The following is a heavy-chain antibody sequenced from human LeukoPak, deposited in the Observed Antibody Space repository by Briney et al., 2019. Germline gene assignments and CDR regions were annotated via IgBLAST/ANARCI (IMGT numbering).Heavy chain of an antibody. D-gene: IGHD6-6*01. CDR1: GFTFSSYG. J-gene: IGHJ6*03. CDR3: ARVGIAARNNYYYYYMDV. CDR2: ISSSSSTI. V-gene: IGHV3-48*01. Sequence: GGSLRLSCAASGFTFSSYGMSWVRQAPGKGLEWVSYISSSSSTIYYADSVKGRFTISRDNAKNSLYLQMNSLRAEDTAVYYCARVGIAARNNYYYYYMDVWGKGTTVTVSS.